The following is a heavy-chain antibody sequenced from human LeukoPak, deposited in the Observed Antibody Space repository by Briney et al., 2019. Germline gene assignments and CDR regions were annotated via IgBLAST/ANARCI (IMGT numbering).Heavy chain of an antibody. CDR3: ARDFRGRYCSGGRCYSEADY. J-gene: IGHJ4*02. V-gene: IGHV4-39*07. CDR1: GGSVTSSNHY. CDR2: IYYNGNT. Sequence: PSETLSLTCTVSGGSVTSSNHYWGWIRQPPGKGLDWIGNIYYNGNTHYNPSLKSRVTISVDTSKNQFSLKLSSVIAADTAVYYCARDFRGRYCSGGRCYSEADYWGQGTLVTVSS. D-gene: IGHD2-15*01.